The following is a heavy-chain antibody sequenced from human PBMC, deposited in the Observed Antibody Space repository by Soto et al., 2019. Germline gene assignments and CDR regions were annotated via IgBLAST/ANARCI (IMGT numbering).Heavy chain of an antibody. D-gene: IGHD6-6*01. J-gene: IGHJ4*02. CDR1: GFAFSSYG. CDR2: IWSDGSNK. CDR3: ARSPPGVAGRYYFDF. Sequence: QVQLGESGGGVVQPGRSLRLSCAASGFAFSSYGMHWVRQPPGKGLEWVALIWSDGSNKYYADSVKGRFTISRDNSKNTLDLQMHSLRADDTAVYFCARSPPGVAGRYYFDFWGQGTLVTVSS. V-gene: IGHV3-33*01.